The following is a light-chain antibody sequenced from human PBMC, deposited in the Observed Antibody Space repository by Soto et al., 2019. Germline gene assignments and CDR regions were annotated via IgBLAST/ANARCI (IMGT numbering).Light chain of an antibody. J-gene: IGLJ2*01. CDR1: RSDVGSYYL. CDR3: CSYAGTNPLV. V-gene: IGLV2-23*02. CDR2: EVN. Sequence: QAVVTQPASVSGSPGQSITIACTGTRSDVGSYYLVSWYQRHPGKAPKLMIYEVNKRPSGVSSRFSGSKSGVTASLSISGLQAEDEADYYCCSYAGTNPLVFGSGTKLTVL.